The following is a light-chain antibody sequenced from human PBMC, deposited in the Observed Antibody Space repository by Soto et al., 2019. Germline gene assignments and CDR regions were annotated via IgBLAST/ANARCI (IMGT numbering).Light chain of an antibody. V-gene: IGKV1-5*03. J-gene: IGKJ1*01. Sequence: DIQMTPSPSTPSASVGDKVTIPCRASQSISSWLAWYQQKPGKAPKLLIYKASTLKSGVPSRFSGSGSGTEFTLTISSLQPDDFATYYCQHYNSYSEAFGQGTKVDIK. CDR1: QSISSW. CDR2: KAS. CDR3: QHYNSYSEA.